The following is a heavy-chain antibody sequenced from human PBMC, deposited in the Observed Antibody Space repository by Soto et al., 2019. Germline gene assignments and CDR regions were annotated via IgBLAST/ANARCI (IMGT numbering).Heavy chain of an antibody. J-gene: IGHJ4*02. V-gene: IGHV3-53*02. CDR1: GFRLSNNR. Sequence: EVQLVETGGGLVLPGGSLRLSCVVSGFRLSNNRMTWVRQAPGQGLEWVSDLYFYGSANYADSVSGRFTIFKDDAKNTLYLQMTNVRADDTALYYSARVGTSESFFDYWGQGTLVTVSP. CDR3: ARVGTSESFFDY. CDR2: LYFYGSA. D-gene: IGHD7-27*01.